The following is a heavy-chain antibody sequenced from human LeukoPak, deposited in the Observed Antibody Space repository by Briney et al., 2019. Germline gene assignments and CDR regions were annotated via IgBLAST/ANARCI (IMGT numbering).Heavy chain of an antibody. J-gene: IGHJ4*02. D-gene: IGHD3-9*01. CDR3: ARGALRYSDY. CDR2: ISSSSSAM. CDR1: GFTFSSYE. V-gene: IGHV3-48*02. Sequence: GRSLRLSCVATGFTFSSYEMNWVRQAPGKGLEWVSSISSSSSAMYYAASVKGRFTISRDNAKNSLYLQMNSLRDEDTAVYYCARGALRYSDYWGQGTLVTVSS.